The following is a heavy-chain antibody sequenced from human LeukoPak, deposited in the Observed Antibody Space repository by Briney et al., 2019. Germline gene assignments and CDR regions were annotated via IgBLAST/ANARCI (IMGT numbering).Heavy chain of an antibody. CDR2: INQDESQK. CDR1: GFTFSGFW. CDR3: ARGHHTRGVYDY. J-gene: IGHJ4*02. D-gene: IGHD3-10*01. V-gene: IGHV3-7*01. Sequence: GGSLGLSCAASGFTFSGFWMKWARQAPGKGLEWVANINQDESQKYYVDSVKGRFTTSRDNAKNSLYLQMNSLRAEDTAVYYCARGHHTRGVYDYWGQGTLVTVSS.